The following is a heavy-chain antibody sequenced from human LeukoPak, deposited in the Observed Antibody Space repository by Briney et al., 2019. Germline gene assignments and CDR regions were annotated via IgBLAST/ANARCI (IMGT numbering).Heavy chain of an antibody. J-gene: IGHJ4*02. D-gene: IGHD6-6*01. CDR3: ARRHVQYTSSSDPYYFDY. CDR1: GASISSYY. Sequence: SETLSLTCTVSGASISSYYWTWIRPPPGKGLEWIAYIDYSGSTNYNPSLKSRVTISVDTSKNQFSLNLSSVTAADTAMYYCARRHVQYTSSSDPYYFDYWGQGTLVTVSS. CDR2: IDYSGST. V-gene: IGHV4-59*01.